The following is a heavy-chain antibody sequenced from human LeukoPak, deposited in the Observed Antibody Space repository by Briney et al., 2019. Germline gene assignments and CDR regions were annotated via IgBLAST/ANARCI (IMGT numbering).Heavy chain of an antibody. J-gene: IGHJ3*02. CDR3: AMPGYIVVDSNDAFDI. CDR2: INTNTGNP. D-gene: IGHD2-21*01. Sequence: GASVKVSCKASGYTFTSYAMNWVRQAPGQGLEWMGWINTNTGNPTYAQGFIGRFVFSLDTSVSTAYLQISSLKAEDTAVYYCAMPGYIVVDSNDAFDIWGQGTMVTVSS. CDR1: GYTFTSYA. V-gene: IGHV7-4-1*02.